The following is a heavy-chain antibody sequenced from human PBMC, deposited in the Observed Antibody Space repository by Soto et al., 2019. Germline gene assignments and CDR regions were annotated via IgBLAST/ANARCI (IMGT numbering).Heavy chain of an antibody. D-gene: IGHD3-10*01. CDR1: GGSFSGYY. V-gene: IGHV4-34*01. J-gene: IGHJ6*03. Sequence: SETLSLTCAVYGGSFSGYYWSWIRQPPGKGLEWIGEINHSGSTNYNPSLKSRVTISVDTSKNQFSLKLSSVTAADTAVYYCARFFRGTYYYYMDVWGKGTTVTVSS. CDR3: ARFFRGTYYYYMDV. CDR2: INHSGST.